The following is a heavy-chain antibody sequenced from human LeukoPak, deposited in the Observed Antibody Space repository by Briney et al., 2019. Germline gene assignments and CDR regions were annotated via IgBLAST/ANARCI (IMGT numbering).Heavy chain of an antibody. Sequence: GGSLRLSCAASGFTFSSYDMHWVRQAPGKGLEWVAVVSYDGSSKYYADAVKGRFTISRDNSKDTVYLRMNSLRAEDTAVYHCAKEDCSGGACYSLDYWGQGTLITVSS. CDR3: AKEDCSGGACYSLDY. D-gene: IGHD2-15*01. V-gene: IGHV3-30*18. CDR1: GFTFSSYD. J-gene: IGHJ4*02. CDR2: VSYDGSSK.